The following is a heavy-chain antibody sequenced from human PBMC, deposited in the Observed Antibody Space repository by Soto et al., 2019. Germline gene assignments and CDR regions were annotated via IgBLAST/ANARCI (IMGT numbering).Heavy chain of an antibody. D-gene: IGHD2-2*01. Sequence: QVQLVQSGAEVKKPGSSVKVSCKASGGTFSSYAISWVRQAPGQGLEWMGGIIPISGTANYAQKFQGRVTITADESTSTAYMELSSRRSEDKAVYYCETSQGSSTSLEIYYYYYYGMDVWGQGTTVTVSS. CDR1: GGTFSSYA. CDR3: ETSQGSSTSLEIYYYYYYGMDV. J-gene: IGHJ6*02. V-gene: IGHV1-69*01. CDR2: IIPISGTA.